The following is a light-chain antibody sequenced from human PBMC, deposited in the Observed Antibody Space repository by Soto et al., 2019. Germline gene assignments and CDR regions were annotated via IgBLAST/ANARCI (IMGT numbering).Light chain of an antibody. CDR3: KSYASSRSVV. Sequence: QSVLTQPPSVSGAPGQRVTISCTGSSSNIGAGYDVPWYQQLPGTAPKLLIYGNSNRPSGVPDRFSGSKSGTSASLAITGLQAEDEADYYCKSYASSRSVVFGAGTKLTVL. V-gene: IGLV1-40*01. CDR2: GNS. CDR1: SSNIGAGYD. J-gene: IGLJ2*01.